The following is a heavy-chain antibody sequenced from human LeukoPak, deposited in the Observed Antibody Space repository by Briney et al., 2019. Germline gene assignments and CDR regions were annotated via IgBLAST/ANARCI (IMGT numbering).Heavy chain of an antibody. CDR1: GFTFWNYR. CDR2: IDGTSTNI. CDR3: ARDDPSMIAALHY. J-gene: IGHJ4*02. Sequence: GESLRLSCATSGFTFWNYRMNWVRQAPGKGLEWVSSIDGTSTNIYYADSVKGRFTISRDNAKNSVYLQMSSLRAEDTAVYYCARDDPSMIAALHYWGQGTLVTVSS. V-gene: IGHV3-21*01. D-gene: IGHD6-6*01.